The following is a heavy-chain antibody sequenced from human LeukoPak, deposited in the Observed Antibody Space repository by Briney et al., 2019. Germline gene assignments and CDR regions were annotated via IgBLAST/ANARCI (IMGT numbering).Heavy chain of an antibody. CDR2: IYTSGST. V-gene: IGHV4-61*02. CDR3: ARDLKVGGSLVNFDL. CDR1: GGSISSGSYY. Sequence: PSETLSLTCTVSGGSISSGSYYWSWIRQPAGKGLEWIGRIYTSGSTNYNPSLKSRVTISVDTSKNQFSLKLSSVTAADTAVYYCARDLKVGGSLVNFDLWGRGTLVTVSS. D-gene: IGHD1-26*01. J-gene: IGHJ2*01.